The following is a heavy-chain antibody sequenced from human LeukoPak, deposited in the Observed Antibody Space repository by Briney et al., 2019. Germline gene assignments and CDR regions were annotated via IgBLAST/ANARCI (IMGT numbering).Heavy chain of an antibody. J-gene: IGHJ4*02. Sequence: SETLSLTCTVSGYSLSSGYYWGWIRQPPGNGLEWIGRIYHSGSPYYNPSLKSRVTVSVDTSKNQFSLKLSSVTAADTAVYYCARWGGYSYGYGLPSGFDYWGQGTLVTVSS. D-gene: IGHD5-18*01. V-gene: IGHV4-38-2*02. CDR2: IYHSGSP. CDR1: GYSLSSGYY. CDR3: ARWGGYSYGYGLPSGFDY.